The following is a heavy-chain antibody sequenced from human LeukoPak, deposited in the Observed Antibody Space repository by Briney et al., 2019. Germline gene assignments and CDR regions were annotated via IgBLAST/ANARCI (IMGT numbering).Heavy chain of an antibody. CDR2: INPNSGGT. D-gene: IGHD2-15*01. V-gene: IGHV1-2*06. Sequence: ASVKVSYKASGYTFTGYYMHWVRQAPGQGLEWMGRINPNSGGTNYAQKFQGRVTMTRDTSISTAYMEQSRLRSDDTAVYYCAREKKYCSGGSCYFDYWGQGTLVTVSS. J-gene: IGHJ4*02. CDR3: AREKKYCSGGSCYFDY. CDR1: GYTFTGYY.